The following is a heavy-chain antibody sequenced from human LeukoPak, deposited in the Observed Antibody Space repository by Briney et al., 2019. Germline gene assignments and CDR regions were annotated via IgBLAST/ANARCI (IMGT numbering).Heavy chain of an antibody. J-gene: IGHJ4*02. Sequence: GEALKISCKGSGYKLTNYWIAWVRQMPGPGVEWLGIIYPRDSDTSSSPSFQGQVTLSVDASIDTAYLQRSNVRASDTAMYYCARLLAAPYYFNLGRQGTLVTVSS. CDR2: IYPRDSDT. D-gene: IGHD6-25*01. CDR1: GYKLTNYW. V-gene: IGHV5-51*01. CDR3: ARLLAAPYYFNL.